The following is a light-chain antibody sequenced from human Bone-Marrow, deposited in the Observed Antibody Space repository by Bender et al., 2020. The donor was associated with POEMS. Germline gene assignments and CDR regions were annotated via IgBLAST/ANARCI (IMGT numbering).Light chain of an antibody. J-gene: IGLJ2*01. Sequence: NFMLAQPHSVSESPGKTVTISCTRHGGTIASNYVQWYQQRPGSAPTIVIYEDNQRPSGVPDRFSGSKSGTTASLTISGLQAADEADYFCCSYAGTSTYVIFGGGTKVTVL. CDR2: EDN. V-gene: IGLV6-57*03. CDR1: GGTIASNY. CDR3: CSYAGTSTYVI.